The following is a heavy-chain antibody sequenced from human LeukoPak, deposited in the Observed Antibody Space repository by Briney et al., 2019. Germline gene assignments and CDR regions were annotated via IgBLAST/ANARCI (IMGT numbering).Heavy chain of an antibody. CDR3: ARRLRNSRGIDY. V-gene: IGHV5-51*01. D-gene: IGHD1-7*01. J-gene: IGHJ4*02. CDR1: GYSFTSYW. Sequence: GESLKISCKGSGYSFTSYWIAWVRQMPGKGLERMGIIYPGDSDTTYSPSFQGQVTISADKSISTAYLQWSSLKPSDTAIYYCARRLRNSRGIDYWGQGTLVTVSS. CDR2: IYPGDSDT.